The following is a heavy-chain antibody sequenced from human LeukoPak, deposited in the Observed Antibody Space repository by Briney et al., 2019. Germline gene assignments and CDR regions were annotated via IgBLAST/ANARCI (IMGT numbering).Heavy chain of an antibody. V-gene: IGHV3-23*01. D-gene: IGHD4-17*01. J-gene: IGHJ6*03. CDR3: AKNYGAYVDYYYYYMDV. CDR1: GFTFSSYG. CDR2: ISGSGGST. Sequence: PGGSLRLSCAASGFTFSSYGMSWVRQAPGKGLEWVSGISGSGGSTYFADSVKGRFTISRDNSKNTLYLQMNSLRAEDTAVYYCAKNYGAYVDYYYYYMDVWGKGTTVTISS.